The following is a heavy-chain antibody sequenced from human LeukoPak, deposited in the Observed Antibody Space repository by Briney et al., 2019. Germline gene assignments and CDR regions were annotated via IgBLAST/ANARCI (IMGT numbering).Heavy chain of an antibody. D-gene: IGHD3-3*01. CDR2: IYSGGST. CDR1: GFTVSSNY. CDR3: ARVTVSNYDFWSGYYEDV. J-gene: IGHJ6*04. V-gene: IGHV3-53*01. Sequence: RSGGSLRLSCAAPGFTVSSNYMSWVRQAPGKGLEWVSLIYSGGSTYYADSVKGRFTISRDNSKNTLYLQMNSLRAEDTAVYYCARVTVSNYDFWSGYYEDVWGKGTTVTVSS.